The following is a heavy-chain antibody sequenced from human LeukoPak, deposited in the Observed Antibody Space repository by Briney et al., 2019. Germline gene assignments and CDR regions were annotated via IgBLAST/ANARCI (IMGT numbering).Heavy chain of an antibody. CDR3: ARSNDYGGNSGGFDY. Sequence: GESLQISCKASGYNFTTYWISWVRQMPGKGLEWMGIIYPSDSDTRYSPSFQGQVTISADKSISTAYLQWSSLKASDTAMYYCARSNDYGGNSGGFDYWGQGTLVTVSS. CDR2: IYPSDSDT. J-gene: IGHJ4*02. V-gene: IGHV5-51*01. CDR1: GYNFTTYW. D-gene: IGHD4-23*01.